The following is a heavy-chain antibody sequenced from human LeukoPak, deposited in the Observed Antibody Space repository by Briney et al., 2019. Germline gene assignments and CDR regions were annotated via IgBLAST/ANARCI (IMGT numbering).Heavy chain of an antibody. CDR3: ATSSSSWYFRFDP. V-gene: IGHV6-1*01. Sequence: SQTLSLTCAISGDSVSINSAAWNWIRQSPSKGLEWLGRTYYRPKWYNDYAVSVKSRITINPDTSKNQFSLQLNSVTPEDTAVYYCATSSSSWYFRFDPWGQGTLVTVSS. CDR2: TYYRPKWYN. D-gene: IGHD6-13*01. J-gene: IGHJ5*02. CDR1: GDSVSINSAA.